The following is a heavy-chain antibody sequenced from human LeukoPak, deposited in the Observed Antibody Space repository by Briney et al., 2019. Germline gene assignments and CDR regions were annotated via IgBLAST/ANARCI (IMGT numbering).Heavy chain of an antibody. Sequence: ASVKVSCKASGYTFTSYGISWVRQAPGQGLKWMGWISAYNGNTNYAQKLQGRVTMTTDTSTSTAYMELRSLRSDDTAVYYCARAAGVDIAVAGDFDYWGQGTLVTVSS. CDR2: ISAYNGNT. CDR1: GYTFTSYG. J-gene: IGHJ4*02. V-gene: IGHV1-18*01. CDR3: ARAAGVDIAVAGDFDY. D-gene: IGHD6-19*01.